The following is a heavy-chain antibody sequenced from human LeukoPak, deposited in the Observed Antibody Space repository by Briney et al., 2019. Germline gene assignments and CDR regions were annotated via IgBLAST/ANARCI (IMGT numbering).Heavy chain of an antibody. J-gene: IGHJ4*02. V-gene: IGHV4-39*01. CDR1: AGSISTDSYY. CDR3: ARGDIVTVPSANFDC. D-gene: IGHD2-15*01. CDR2: IFYSGNT. Sequence: SETLSLNCFVSAGSISTDSYYWGWVRQPPGKGLEWIRSIFYSGNTNYNPSLRSRVSISVDTSKNQFSLKLFSVTAVDTAVYYCARGDIVTVPSANFDCWGQGTLVTVSS.